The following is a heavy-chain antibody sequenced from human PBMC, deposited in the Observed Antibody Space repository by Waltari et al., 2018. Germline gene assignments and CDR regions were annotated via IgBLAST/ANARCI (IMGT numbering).Heavy chain of an antibody. CDR2: IIPIFGTA. CDR1: GGTFSSYA. CDR3: ARERDYVWGSYRYVDAFDI. Sequence: QVQLVQSGAEVKKPGSSVKVCCKASGGTFSSYAISWVRQAPGQGLEWMGGIIPIFGTANYAQKFQGRVTITADKSTSTAYMELSSLRSEDTAVYYCARERDYVWGSYRYVDAFDIWGQGTMVTVSS. D-gene: IGHD3-16*02. J-gene: IGHJ3*02. V-gene: IGHV1-69*14.